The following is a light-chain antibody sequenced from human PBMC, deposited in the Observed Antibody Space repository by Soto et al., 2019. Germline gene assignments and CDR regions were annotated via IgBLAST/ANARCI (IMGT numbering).Light chain of an antibody. V-gene: IGKV1-39*01. CDR2: VAS. Sequence: DIQMTQSPSSLSACVGDRVSITCRASQNIINYLNWYQQKPGKAPQLLIYVASRLESGVPSRFSGSGSGTEFTLTISSLQPEDFATYYCQQSYNAPITFGQGTRLEIK. J-gene: IGKJ5*01. CDR1: QNIINY. CDR3: QQSYNAPIT.